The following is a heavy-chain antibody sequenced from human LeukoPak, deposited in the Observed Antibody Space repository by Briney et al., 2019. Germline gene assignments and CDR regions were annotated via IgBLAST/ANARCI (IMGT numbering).Heavy chain of an antibody. J-gene: IGHJ5*02. CDR2: ISSSSSYI. CDR1: GFTFSSYS. CDR3: ARGSGSGWSLGWFDP. V-gene: IGHV3-21*01. Sequence: GGSLRLSCAASGFTFSSYSMNWVRQAPGKGVEGVSSISSSSSYIYYADSVKGRFTISRDNAKNSLYLQMNSLRAEDTAVYYCARGSGSGWSLGWFDPWGQGTLVTVSS. D-gene: IGHD6-19*01.